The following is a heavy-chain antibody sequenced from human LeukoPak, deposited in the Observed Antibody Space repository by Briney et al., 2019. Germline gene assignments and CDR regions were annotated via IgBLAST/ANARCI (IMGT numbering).Heavy chain of an antibody. D-gene: IGHD3-9*01. J-gene: IGHJ6*03. V-gene: IGHV1-18*01. CDR3: ARGPPPRSTYYDILTGYPPGGYYYYMDV. Sequence: ASVKVSCKASGYTFTNYGISWVRQAPGQGLEWMGWISAYYGNTNYAQKLQGRVTITADESTSTAYMELSSLRSEDTAVYYCARGPPPRSTYYDILTGYPPGGYYYYMDVWGKGTTVTISS. CDR1: GYTFTNYG. CDR2: ISAYYGNT.